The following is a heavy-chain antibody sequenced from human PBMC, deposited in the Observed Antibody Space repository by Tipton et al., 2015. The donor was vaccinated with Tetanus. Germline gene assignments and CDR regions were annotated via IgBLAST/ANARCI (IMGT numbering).Heavy chain of an antibody. J-gene: IGHJ4*02. V-gene: IGHV4-4*07. CDR2: TYIRGTT. Sequence: LRLSCTVSGGSIASQYWSWIRQPAGKGLEWIGRTYIRGTTTYNPSLKSRVTISVDTSKSQFSLRLTSVTAADTAVYYCARSKLLWFGESLSGFDSWGQGTLVTVSA. CDR3: ARSKLLWFGESLSGFDS. CDR1: GGSIASQY. D-gene: IGHD3-10*01.